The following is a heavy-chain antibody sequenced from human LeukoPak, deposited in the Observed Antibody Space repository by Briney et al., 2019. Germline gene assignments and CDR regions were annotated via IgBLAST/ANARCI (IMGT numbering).Heavy chain of an antibody. Sequence: GEPRLSSSKCSVYSFTSYLSGGVRQMRGKRMGWMGIIYPGDSDTRYTPSFQCPVTISDDKTISTVYLQWSSLKASDTAMYYCARQADVRVYSSGWLGPFDYWGQGTLVTVSS. CDR3: ARQADVRVYSSGWLGPFDY. D-gene: IGHD6-19*01. J-gene: IGHJ4*02. V-gene: IGHV5-51*01. CDR2: IYPGDSDT. CDR1: VYSFTSYL.